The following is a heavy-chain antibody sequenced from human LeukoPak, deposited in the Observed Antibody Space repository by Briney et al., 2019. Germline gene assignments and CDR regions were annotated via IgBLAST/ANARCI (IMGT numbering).Heavy chain of an antibody. CDR3: ARDRAAADLDY. Sequence: GGSLRLSCAASGFTFSDYYMSWIRQAPGKGLEWVSFISSSGSYTHYADSVRGRFTISRDNSKNTLYLQMNSLRAEDTAVYYCARDRAAADLDYWGQGTLVTVSS. CDR1: GFTFSDYY. D-gene: IGHD6-13*01. V-gene: IGHV3-11*06. J-gene: IGHJ4*02. CDR2: ISSSGSYT.